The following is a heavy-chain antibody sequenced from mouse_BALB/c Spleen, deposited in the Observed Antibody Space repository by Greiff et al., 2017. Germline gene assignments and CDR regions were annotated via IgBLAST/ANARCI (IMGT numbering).Heavy chain of an antibody. V-gene: IGHV5-9-4*01. CDR1: GFTFSSYA. J-gene: IGHJ3*01. Sequence: EVKLVESGGGLVKPGGSLKLSCAASGFTFSSYAMSWVRQSPEKRLEWVPEISSGGSYTYYPDTVTGRFTISRDNAKNTLYLEMSSLRSEDTAMYYCARDMITTGFAYWGQGTLVTVSA. CDR3: ARDMITTGFAY. D-gene: IGHD2-4*01. CDR2: ISSGGSYT.